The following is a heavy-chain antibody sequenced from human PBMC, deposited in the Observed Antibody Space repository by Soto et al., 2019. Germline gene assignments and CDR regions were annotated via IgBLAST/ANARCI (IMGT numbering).Heavy chain of an antibody. Sequence: GGSLRLSCAASGFTFRTYGMHWVRLAPGKGLEWVAIIWYDGSHENYADSVKGRFTISRDNSKNTLYLQMNSLRAEDTAVYYCARTRAYGTGSYYNHFDYWGQGTPVTVSS. CDR2: IWYDGSHE. D-gene: IGHD3-10*01. CDR3: ARTRAYGTGSYYNHFDY. V-gene: IGHV3-33*01. J-gene: IGHJ4*02. CDR1: GFTFRTYG.